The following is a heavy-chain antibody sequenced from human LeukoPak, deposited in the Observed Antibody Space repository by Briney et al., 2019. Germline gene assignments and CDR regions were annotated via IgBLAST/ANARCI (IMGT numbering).Heavy chain of an antibody. D-gene: IGHD3-22*01. CDR1: GFTFSSYS. V-gene: IGHV3-21*01. Sequence: GGSLRLSCAASGFTFSSYSMNWVRQAPGKGLEWVSSISSSSSYIYYADSVKGRFTISRDNAKNSLYLQMNSLRAEDTAVYYCAREPPRDSSGYYSYYFDYWGRGTLVTVSS. CDR3: AREPPRDSSGYYSYYFDY. CDR2: ISSSSSYI. J-gene: IGHJ4*02.